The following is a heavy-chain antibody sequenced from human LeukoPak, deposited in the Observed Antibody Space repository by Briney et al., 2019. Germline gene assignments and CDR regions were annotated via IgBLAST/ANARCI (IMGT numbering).Heavy chain of an antibody. D-gene: IGHD3-22*01. Sequence: GGSLRLSCADSGFNFRIYAMSWVRQAPGKGLEWVSTITDSGGTSYYADSVKGRFTISRDNSKNSLYLQMSNLRTGDTAVYYCVKTTYSDTSGYFAFDSWGQGSLVTVSA. J-gene: IGHJ4*02. V-gene: IGHV3-23*01. CDR3: VKTTYSDTSGYFAFDS. CDR1: GFNFRIYA. CDR2: ITDSGGTS.